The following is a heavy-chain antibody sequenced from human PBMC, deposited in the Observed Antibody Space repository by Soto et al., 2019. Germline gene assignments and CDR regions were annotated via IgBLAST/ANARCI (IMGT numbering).Heavy chain of an antibody. D-gene: IGHD4-17*01. V-gene: IGHV4-34*01. Sequence: SETLSLTCAVYGGSFSGYYWSWIRQPPGKGLEWIGEINHSGSTNYNPSLKSRVTISVDTSKNQFSLKLSSVTAADTAVYYWARGRPGGAVTHKYYYYYSGMDVWGQGTTVTVSS. J-gene: IGHJ6*02. CDR2: INHSGST. CDR3: ARGRPGGAVTHKYYYYYSGMDV. CDR1: GGSFSGYY.